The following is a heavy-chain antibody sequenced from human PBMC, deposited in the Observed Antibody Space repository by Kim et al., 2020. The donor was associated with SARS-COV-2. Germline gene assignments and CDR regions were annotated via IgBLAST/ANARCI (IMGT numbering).Heavy chain of an antibody. V-gene: IGHV1-24*01. D-gene: IGHD3-10*01. CDR2: FDPEDGET. CDR1: GYTLTELS. Sequence: ASVKVSCKVSGYTLTELSMHWVRQAPGKGLEWMGGFDPEDGETIYAQKFQGRVTMTEDTSTDTAYMELSSLRSEDTAVYYCATSSALIWFGDPRRGVWFDPWGQGTLVTVSS. J-gene: IGHJ5*02. CDR3: ATSSALIWFGDPRRGVWFDP.